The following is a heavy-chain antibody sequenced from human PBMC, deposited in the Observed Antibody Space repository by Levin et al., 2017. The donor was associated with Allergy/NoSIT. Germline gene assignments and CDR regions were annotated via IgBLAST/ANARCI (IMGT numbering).Heavy chain of an antibody. Sequence: ASVKVSCKASGYTFTSYGISWVRQAPGQGLEWMGWISAYNGNTNYAQKLQGRVTMTTDTSTSTAYMELRSLRSDDTAVYYCARGVLRFLEWLLEGDYYYYYMDVWGKGTTVTVSS. CDR3: ARGVLRFLEWLLEGDYYYYYMDV. D-gene: IGHD3-3*01. V-gene: IGHV1-18*01. CDR2: ISAYNGNT. CDR1: GYTFTSYG. J-gene: IGHJ6*03.